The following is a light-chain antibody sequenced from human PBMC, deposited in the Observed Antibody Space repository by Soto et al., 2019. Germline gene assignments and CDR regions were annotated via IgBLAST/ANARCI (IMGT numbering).Light chain of an antibody. Sequence: EIVLTQSPGTLSLSPGERATLSCRASQGVSNTYLAWYQQKPGQAPRLLIYGASFRATGIPDRFSGSGSGTDFTLTITRLEPEDFAVYYCQQFGGSSRTFGQGTKVEIK. V-gene: IGKV3-20*01. CDR1: QGVSNTY. CDR2: GAS. J-gene: IGKJ1*01. CDR3: QQFGGSSRT.